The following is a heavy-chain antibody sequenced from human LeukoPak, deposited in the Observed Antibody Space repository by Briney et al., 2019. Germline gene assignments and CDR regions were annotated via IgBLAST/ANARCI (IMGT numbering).Heavy chain of an antibody. D-gene: IGHD2-21*01. CDR1: GGSISTSSYY. J-gene: IGHJ4*02. V-gene: IGHV4-39*01. Sequence: SETLSLTCTVSGGSISTSSYYWGWIRQPPGKGLEWIGSIHYSGSTYYNPSLKSRFTISVDTSKNQFSLKLSSVTAADTAVFYCARQGRGGLSVLSDSWGQGTLVTVSS. CDR2: IHYSGST. CDR3: ARQGRGGLSVLSDS.